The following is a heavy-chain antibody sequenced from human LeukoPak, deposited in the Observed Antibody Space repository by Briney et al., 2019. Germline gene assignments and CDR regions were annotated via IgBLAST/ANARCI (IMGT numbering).Heavy chain of an antibody. V-gene: IGHV4-34*01. D-gene: IGHD4-17*01. J-gene: IGHJ5*01. CDR3: ARGPCGGFDP. CDR1: GGSFSGYY. CDR2: INHSGST. Sequence: SETLSLTCAVYGGSFSGYYWSWIPQPPGRGLEWIGEINHSGSTNYNPSLKSRITISVDTSKNQFSLKLSSVTAADTAVYYCARGPCGGFDPWGQGTLVTVSS.